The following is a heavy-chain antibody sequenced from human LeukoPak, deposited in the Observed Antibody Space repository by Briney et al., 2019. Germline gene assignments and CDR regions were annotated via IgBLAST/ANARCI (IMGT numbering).Heavy chain of an antibody. V-gene: IGHV1-69*06. CDR3: ATRPYYYDSSGFWAFQH. J-gene: IGHJ1*01. D-gene: IGHD3-22*01. CDR1: GGTFNSYA. CDR2: IIPIFGTA. Sequence: ASVKVSCKASGGTFNSYAIRWVRQALGQGLEWMGGIIPIFGTANYAQKFQGRVTMTEDTSTDTAYMELSSLRSEDTAVYYCATRPYYYDSSGFWAFQHWGQGTLVTVSS.